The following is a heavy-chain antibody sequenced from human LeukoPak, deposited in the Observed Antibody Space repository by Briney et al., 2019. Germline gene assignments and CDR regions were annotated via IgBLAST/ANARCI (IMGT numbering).Heavy chain of an antibody. CDR3: ARDVATTGWYTFDY. CDR2: TYYRSKWYP. J-gene: IGHJ4*02. Sequence: SQTLSVTFSLSGDSGPSTNGAWNLLKQSPSKGLELLGRTYYRSKWYPEYAVSVKGRITISPDTSNNQFSLHLSSVTPEDTAVYYCARDVATTGWYTFDYWGQGTLVTVSA. CDR1: GDSGPSTNGA. D-gene: IGHD6-19*01. V-gene: IGHV6-1*01.